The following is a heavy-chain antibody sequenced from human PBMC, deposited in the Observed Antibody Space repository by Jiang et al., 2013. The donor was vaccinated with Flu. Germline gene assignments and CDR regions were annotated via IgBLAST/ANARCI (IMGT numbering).Heavy chain of an antibody. D-gene: IGHD3-3*01. Sequence: GAEVKKPGASVKVSCKASGYTFTSYAMHWVRQAPGQRLEWMGWINAGNGNTKYSQKFQGRVTITRDTSASTAYMELSSLRSEDTAVYYCARDVPSDFWIGYYTGFRFDPWGQGTLVTVSS. CDR3: ARDVPSDFWIGYYTGFRFDP. CDR2: INAGNGNT. CDR1: GYTFTSYA. V-gene: IGHV1-3*01. J-gene: IGHJ5*02.